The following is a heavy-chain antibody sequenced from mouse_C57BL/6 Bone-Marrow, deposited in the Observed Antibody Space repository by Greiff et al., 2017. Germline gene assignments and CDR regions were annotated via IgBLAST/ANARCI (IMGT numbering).Heavy chain of an antibody. J-gene: IGHJ4*01. V-gene: IGHV5-17*01. D-gene: IGHD2-1*01. CDR3: ARGKRGYYYAMDY. CDR1: GFTFSDYG. Sequence: EVMLVEPGGGLVKPGGSLKLSCAASGFTFSDYGMHWVRQAPEKGLEWVAYISSGSSTIYYADTVKGRFTISRDNAKNTLFLQRTSLRSEGTAMYYWARGKRGYYYAMDYWGQGTSVTVSS. CDR2: ISSGSSTI.